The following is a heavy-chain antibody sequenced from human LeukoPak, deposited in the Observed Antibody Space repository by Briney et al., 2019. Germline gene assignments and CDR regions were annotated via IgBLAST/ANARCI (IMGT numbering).Heavy chain of an antibody. CDR3: ARDYCGGDCYSGPFDY. J-gene: IGHJ4*02. V-gene: IGHV1-18*04. CDR2: IIAYNGNT. CDR1: GYTFTIYS. D-gene: IGHD2-21*02. Sequence: SVNVSCKSSGYTFTIYSINMVRQPPGRGLEWMGWIIAYNGNTNSSQKLQGRVPMTKDTSTSKAYMELRSLRSDDTAMYYCARDYCGGDCYSGPFDYWGQGTLVTVSS.